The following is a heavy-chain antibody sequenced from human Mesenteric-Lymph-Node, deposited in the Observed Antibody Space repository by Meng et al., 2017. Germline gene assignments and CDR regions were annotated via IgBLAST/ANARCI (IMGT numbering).Heavy chain of an antibody. CDR2: IYYSGST. CDR3: ARVEGYSSSWYMSEYFQH. Sequence: SETLSLTCTVSGGSIRSGDYYWSWIRQHPGKGLEWIGYIYYSGSTYYKPSLKSRVTISVDTSKNQFSLKLSSVTAADTAVYYCARVEGYSSSWYMSEYFQHWGQGTLVTVSS. CDR1: GGSIRSGDYY. D-gene: IGHD6-13*01. J-gene: IGHJ1*01. V-gene: IGHV4-31*03.